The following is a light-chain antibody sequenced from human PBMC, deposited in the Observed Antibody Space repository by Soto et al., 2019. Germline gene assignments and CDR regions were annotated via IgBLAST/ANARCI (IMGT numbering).Light chain of an antibody. CDR3: HQNYATPLT. CDR1: RTLLSPADNQNY. Sequence: DFVLTQSPDSLAVSLGERATFNCRSSRTLLSPADNQNYLAWSRQRPGQPPELLIYWASTRESGVPDRFTGSGSGTDFTLTISSLQAEDVSVYYCHQNYATPLTFAGGTKLEIK. J-gene: IGKJ4*01. V-gene: IGKV4-1*01. CDR2: WAS.